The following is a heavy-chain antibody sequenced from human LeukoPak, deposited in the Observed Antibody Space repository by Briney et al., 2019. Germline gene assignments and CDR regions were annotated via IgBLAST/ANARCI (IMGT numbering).Heavy chain of an antibody. CDR1: GGSFSGYY. V-gene: IGHV4-34*01. D-gene: IGHD3-16*02. CDR3: ARHGGYYDYVWGSYRFPDYFDY. Sequence: SETLSLTCAVYGGSFSGYYWSWIRQPPGKGLEWIGEINHSGSTNYNPSLKSRVTISVDTSKNQFSLKLSSVTAADTAVYYCARHGGYYDYVWGSYRFPDYFDYWGQGTLVTVSS. J-gene: IGHJ4*02. CDR2: INHSGST.